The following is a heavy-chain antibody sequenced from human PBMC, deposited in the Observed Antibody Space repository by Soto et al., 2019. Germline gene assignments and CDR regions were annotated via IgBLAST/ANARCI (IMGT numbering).Heavy chain of an antibody. CDR3: ARDPPLSMIVVVGVDDF. CDR2: ISSSSSFI. CDR1: GFTFSNEN. V-gene: IGHV3-21*01. J-gene: IGHJ4*02. D-gene: IGHD3-22*01. Sequence: GGSLRLSCAASGFTFSNENMNWVRQAPGKGLEWVSSISSSSSFINYADLVKGRFTISRDNDKSSLYLQMNSLRAEDTAVYYCARDPPLSMIVVVGVDDFWGQGTLVTVSS.